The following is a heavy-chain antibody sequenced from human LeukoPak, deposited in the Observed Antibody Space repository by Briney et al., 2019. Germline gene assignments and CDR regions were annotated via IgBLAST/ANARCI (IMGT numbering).Heavy chain of an antibody. D-gene: IGHD3-10*01. J-gene: IGHJ4*02. Sequence: ASVKVSCKASGYTFTGYYMHWARQAPGQGLEWMGWINPNSGGTNYAQKFQGRVTMTRDTSISTAYMELSRLRSDDTAVYYCARSTMMYYYGSGSYYFDYWGQGTLVTVSS. V-gene: IGHV1-2*02. CDR2: INPNSGGT. CDR3: ARSTMMYYYGSGSYYFDY. CDR1: GYTFTGYY.